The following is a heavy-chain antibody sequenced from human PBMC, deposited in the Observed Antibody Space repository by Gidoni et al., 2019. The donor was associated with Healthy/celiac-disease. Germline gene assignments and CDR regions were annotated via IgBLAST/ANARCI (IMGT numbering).Heavy chain of an antibody. Sequence: EVQLVESGGGLVQPGGSLRLSCAASGFTFSRYWMSWVRQAPGKGLEWVANIKQDGSEKYYVDSVKGRFTISRDNAKNSLYLQMNSLRAEDTAVYYCARVRDYGDLIDYWGQGTLVTVSS. J-gene: IGHJ4*02. D-gene: IGHD4-17*01. V-gene: IGHV3-7*01. CDR3: ARVRDYGDLIDY. CDR2: IKQDGSEK. CDR1: GFTFSRYW.